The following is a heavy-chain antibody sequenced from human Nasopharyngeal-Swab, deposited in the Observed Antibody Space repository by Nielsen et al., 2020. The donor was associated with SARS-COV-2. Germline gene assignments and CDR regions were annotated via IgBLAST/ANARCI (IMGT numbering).Heavy chain of an antibody. D-gene: IGHD4-17*01. CDR3: ARLTTVTPDYFDY. CDR2: IYPGDSDT. V-gene: IGHV5-51*01. J-gene: IGHJ4*02. Sequence: GSLRLSCKGSGYSFTSYWCGRVRQMPGKGLEWMGIIYPGDSDTRYSPSFQGQVTISADKSISTAYLQWSSLKASDTAMYYCARLTTVTPDYFDYWGQGTLVTVSS. CDR1: GYSFTSYW.